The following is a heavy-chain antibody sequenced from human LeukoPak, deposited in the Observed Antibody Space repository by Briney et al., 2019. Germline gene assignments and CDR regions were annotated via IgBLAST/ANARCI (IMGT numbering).Heavy chain of an antibody. V-gene: IGHV3-7*01. J-gene: IGHJ4*02. CDR3: ATDGGPFDH. CDR1: GFRFSGYW. D-gene: IGHD3-3*01. CDR2: IKQDGSEK. Sequence: GGSLRLSCVGSGFRFSGYWMRWVRQAPGKGLEWVANIKQDGSEKYYVDSVKGRFTISRDNAKNSQYLQMNSLRVEDTAICHCATDGGPFDHWGQGTLVTVSS.